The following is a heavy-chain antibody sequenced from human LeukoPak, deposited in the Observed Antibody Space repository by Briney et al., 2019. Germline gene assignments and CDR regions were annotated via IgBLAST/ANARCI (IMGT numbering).Heavy chain of an antibody. D-gene: IGHD2-15*01. V-gene: IGHV3-11*05. CDR2: ISSSSSKK. Sequence: GGSLRLSCAASGFTFSDYYMRWIRQAPGKGLEWVSYISSSSSKKNYADSVKGRFTLSRDNAKNTLFLQMNSLRPEDTAVYFCARDIAECSAGSCSSVSWFDSWGQGTLVTVSS. CDR3: ARDIAECSAGSCSSVSWFDS. CDR1: GFTFSDYY. J-gene: IGHJ5*01.